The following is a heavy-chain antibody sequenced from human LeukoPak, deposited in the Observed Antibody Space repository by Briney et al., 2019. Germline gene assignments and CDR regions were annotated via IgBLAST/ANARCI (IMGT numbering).Heavy chain of an antibody. CDR3: ARAFRARCFDL. CDR2: IYYSGSA. Sequence: SETLSLTCTVSGGSITTSSYYWGWIRQPPGKGLEWIGIIYYSGSAYYNPSLKGRVTISVDTSKNQFSLKLSSVTAADTAVYYCARAFRARCFDLWGRGTLVTVSS. CDR1: GGSITTSSYY. D-gene: IGHD2/OR15-2a*01. J-gene: IGHJ2*01. V-gene: IGHV4-39*01.